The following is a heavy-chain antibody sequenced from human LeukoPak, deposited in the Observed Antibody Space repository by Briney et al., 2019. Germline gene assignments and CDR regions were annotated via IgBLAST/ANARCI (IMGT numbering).Heavy chain of an antibody. CDR2: INHSGST. V-gene: IGHV4-34*01. Sequence: PSETLSLTCAVYGGSFSGYYWSWIRQPPGKGLEWIGEINHSGSTNYNPSLKSRVTISVDTSKNQFSLKLSSVTAADTAVYYCARLVSYYYGSGSYASGDYWGQGTLVTVSS. CDR1: GGSFSGYY. J-gene: IGHJ4*02. CDR3: ARLVSYYYGSGSYASGDY. D-gene: IGHD3-10*01.